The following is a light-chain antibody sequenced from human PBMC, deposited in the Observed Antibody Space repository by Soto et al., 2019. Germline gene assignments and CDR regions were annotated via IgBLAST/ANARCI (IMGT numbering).Light chain of an antibody. CDR1: QSVDRNY. CDR3: QQYGGSPPAYT. V-gene: IGKV3-20*01. CDR2: ATS. J-gene: IGKJ2*01. Sequence: EVVLTQSPGPLSLSPGERATLSCRASQSVDRNYLSWFQHKRGQPPRVLVFATSCRAAGTPVRFSGSGSGTNFTLTITRVEPEDFGVYYCQQYGGSPPAYTFGLGTKLEI.